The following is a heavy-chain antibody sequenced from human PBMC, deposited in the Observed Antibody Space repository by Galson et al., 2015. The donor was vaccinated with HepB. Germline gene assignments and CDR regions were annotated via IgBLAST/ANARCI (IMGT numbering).Heavy chain of an antibody. D-gene: IGHD2-2*01. CDR1: GFTFSSYG. CDR3: ARDGGHCSSTSCSNDAFDI. V-gene: IGHV3-33*01. CDR2: IWYDGSNK. J-gene: IGHJ3*02. Sequence: SLRLSCAASGFTFSSYGMHWVRQAPGKGLEWVAVIWYDGSNKYYADSVKGRFTISRDNSKNTLYLRMNSLRAEDTAVYYCARDGGHCSSTSCSNDAFDIWGQGTMVTVSS.